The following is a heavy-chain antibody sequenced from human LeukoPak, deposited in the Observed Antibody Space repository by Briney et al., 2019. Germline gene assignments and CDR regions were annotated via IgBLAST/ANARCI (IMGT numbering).Heavy chain of an antibody. D-gene: IGHD3-9*01. CDR2: IIPILGIA. CDR1: GGTFSSYA. J-gene: IGHJ4*02. CDR3: ERGEDILTGYPYRH. Sequence: GASVKVSCKASGGTFSSYAISWVRQAPGQGLEWMGRIIPILGIANYARKFQGRVTITADKSTSTAYMELSSLRSEDTAVYYCERGEDILTGYPYRHWGQGTLVTVSS. V-gene: IGHV1-69*04.